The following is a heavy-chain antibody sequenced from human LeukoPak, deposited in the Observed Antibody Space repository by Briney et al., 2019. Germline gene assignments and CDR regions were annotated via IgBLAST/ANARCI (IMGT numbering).Heavy chain of an antibody. CDR1: GYTFTGYY. CDR2: INPNSGGT. D-gene: IGHD6-6*01. Sequence: ASVKVSCKASGYTFTGYYMHWVRQAPGQGLEWMGRINPNSGGTNYAQKFQGRVTITTDESTSTAYMELSSLRSEDTAVYYCASWMYGSSSLFDYWGQGTLVTVSS. CDR3: ASWMYGSSSLFDY. V-gene: IGHV1-2*06. J-gene: IGHJ4*02.